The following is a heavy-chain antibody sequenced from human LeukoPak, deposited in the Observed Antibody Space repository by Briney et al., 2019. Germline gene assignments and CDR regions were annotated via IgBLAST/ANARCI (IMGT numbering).Heavy chain of an antibody. V-gene: IGHV6-1*01. CDR1: GDSVSSISVG. CDR2: AYSRSRGGR. J-gene: IGHJ3*01. CDR3: ARGTNSTLDV. Sequence: QTLELTFANSGDSVSSISVGWNWIRHSPKSGLEWVGRAYSRSRGGRDDAISVRSRINIETGTSRNRFWVQLSSLTTEDTAVNYWARGTNSTLDVWGQGTMDPVSS. D-gene: IGHD2-15*01.